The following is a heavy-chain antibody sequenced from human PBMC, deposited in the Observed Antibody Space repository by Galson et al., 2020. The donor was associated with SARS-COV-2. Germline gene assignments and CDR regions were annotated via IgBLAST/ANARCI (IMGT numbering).Heavy chain of an antibody. D-gene: IGHD5-12*01. Sequence: GESLKISCAASGFMFSSYAMNWVRQAPGKGLEWVAVISYDGNNEYYADSVRGRFTISRDNSKNTLFLQMDSLRTDDTAMYFCARDQRGGYEGHFEYWGQGAQVIVSS. CDR1: GFMFSSYA. J-gene: IGHJ4*02. CDR3: ARDQRGGYEGHFEY. CDR2: ISYDGNNE. V-gene: IGHV3-30*04.